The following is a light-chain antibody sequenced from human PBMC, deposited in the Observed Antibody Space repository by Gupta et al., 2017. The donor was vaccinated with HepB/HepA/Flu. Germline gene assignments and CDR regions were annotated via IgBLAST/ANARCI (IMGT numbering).Light chain of an antibody. J-gene: IGKJ4*01. V-gene: IGKV3-11*01. CDR2: DAS. Sequence: EIVLTQSPGTLSLSPGERVTLSCRASQSVGTYLAWFQQKRGQAPRPLIYDASSRATGIPARFSGSGSGTDFTLTISSLEPEDFAVYYCQQRGNWPLTFGGGTKVEIK. CDR3: QQRGNWPLT. CDR1: QSVGTY.